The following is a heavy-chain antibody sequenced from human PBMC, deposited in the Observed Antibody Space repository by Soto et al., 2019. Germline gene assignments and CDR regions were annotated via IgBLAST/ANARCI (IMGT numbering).Heavy chain of an antibody. CDR3: ARDKGGEYYDFWSGQGTEYGYYYGMDV. Sequence: PGGSLRLSCAASGFTFSSYSMNWVRQAPGKGLEWVSYISSSSSTIYYADSVKGRFTISRDNAKNSLYLQMNSLRDEDTAVYYCARDKGGEYYDFWSGQGTEYGYYYGMDVWGQGTTVTVSS. D-gene: IGHD3-3*01. CDR1: GFTFSSYS. V-gene: IGHV3-48*02. J-gene: IGHJ6*02. CDR2: ISSSSSTI.